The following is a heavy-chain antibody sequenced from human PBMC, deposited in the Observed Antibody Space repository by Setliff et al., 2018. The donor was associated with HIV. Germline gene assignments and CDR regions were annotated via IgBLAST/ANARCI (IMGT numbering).Heavy chain of an antibody. J-gene: IGHJ3*02. Sequence: SETLSITCTVSGGSISSYYWSWIRQPPGKGLEWIGYIYYSGSTNYNPSLKSRLTISVDTSKNQFSLKLSSVTAADTAVYYCAREHFWSGYYSYDAFDIWGQGTMVTVSS. V-gene: IGHV4-4*08. D-gene: IGHD3-3*02. CDR2: IYYSGST. CDR3: AREHFWSGYYSYDAFDI. CDR1: GGSISSYY.